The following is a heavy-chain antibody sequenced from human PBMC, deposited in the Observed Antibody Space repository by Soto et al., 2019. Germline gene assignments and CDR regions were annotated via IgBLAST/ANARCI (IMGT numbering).Heavy chain of an antibody. CDR1: GGSFSGYY. V-gene: IGHV4-34*01. D-gene: IGHD5-12*01. CDR2: INHSGST. J-gene: IGHJ6*03. Sequence: QVQLQLWGVVLLKPSETLSLTCAVYGGSFSGYYWSWIRQPPGKGLEWIGEINHSGSTNYNPSLKSRVTISVDTSKNQFSLKLSSVTAADTAVYYCARGKGYSGYYSRPKYYYYMDVWGKGTTVTVSS. CDR3: ARGKGYSGYYSRPKYYYYMDV.